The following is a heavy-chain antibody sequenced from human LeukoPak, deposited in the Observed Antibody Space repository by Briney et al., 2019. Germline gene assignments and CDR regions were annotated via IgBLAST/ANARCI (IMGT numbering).Heavy chain of an antibody. CDR2: IYHSGST. V-gene: IGHV4-38-2*02. J-gene: IGHJ4*02. Sequence: PSETLSLTCTVSGYSISSGYYWGWIRQPPGKGLEWIGSIYHSGSTYYNPSLKSRVTISVDTSKNQFSLKLSSVTAADTAVYYCARDEWRYYYDSSGYYQTFDYWGQGTLVTVSS. CDR1: GYSISSGYY. D-gene: IGHD3-22*01. CDR3: ARDEWRYYYDSSGYYQTFDY.